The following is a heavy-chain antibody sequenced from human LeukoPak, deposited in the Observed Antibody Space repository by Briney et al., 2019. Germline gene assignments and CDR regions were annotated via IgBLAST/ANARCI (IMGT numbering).Heavy chain of an antibody. V-gene: IGHV4-59*01. J-gene: IGHJ5*02. CDR3: ARVETVLWFGELDHPMNWFDP. Sequence: SETLSLTCTVSGGSISSYYWSWIRQPPGKGLEWIGYIYYSGSTNYNPSLKSRVTISVDTSKNQFSLKLSSVTAADTAVYYCARVETVLWFGELDHPMNWFDPWGQGTRVTVSS. D-gene: IGHD3-10*01. CDR1: GGSISSYY. CDR2: IYYSGST.